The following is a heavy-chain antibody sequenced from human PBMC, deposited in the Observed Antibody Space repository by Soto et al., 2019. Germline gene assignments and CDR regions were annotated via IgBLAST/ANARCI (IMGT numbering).Heavy chain of an antibody. D-gene: IGHD3-10*01. CDR3: ARDDHLYGSGSSEKGY. CDR2: ISSSSTYI. V-gene: IGHV3-21*01. J-gene: IGHJ4*01. CDR1: GFTFSSYN. Sequence: PGGSLRLSCAASGFTFSSYNMNWVRQAPGKGLEWVSSISSSSTYIYYADSMKGRFIVSRDNAKNSLYLQMNSLRAEDTAVYYCARDDHLYGSGSSEKGYWGHGTLVTVSS.